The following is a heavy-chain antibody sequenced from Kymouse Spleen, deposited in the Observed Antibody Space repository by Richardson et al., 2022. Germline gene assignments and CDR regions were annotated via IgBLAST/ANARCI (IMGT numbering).Heavy chain of an antibody. J-gene: IGHJ5*02. Sequence: QVQLVESGGGVVQPGRSLRLSCAASGFTFSSYGMHWVRQAPGKGLEWVAVIWYDGSNKYYADSVKGRFTISRDNSKNTLYLQMNSLRAEDTAVYYCARDNYGSGSYYKNWFDPWGQGTLVTVSS. CDR2: IWYDGSNK. D-gene: IGHD3-10*01. CDR3: ARDNYGSGSYYKNWFDP. CDR1: GFTFSSYG. V-gene: IGHV3-33*01.